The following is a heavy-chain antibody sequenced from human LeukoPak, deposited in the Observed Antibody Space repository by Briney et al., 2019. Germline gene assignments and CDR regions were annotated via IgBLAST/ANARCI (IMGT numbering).Heavy chain of an antibody. CDR3: ARNHQGGSYYFDY. Sequence: SETLSLTCTVSGDSISSYYWSWIRQPPGKGLEWIGYIYYSGSTNYNPSLKSRVTISVDTSKNQFSLKLSSVTAADTAVYYCARNHQGGSYYFDYWGQGTLVTVSS. D-gene: IGHD1-26*01. CDR1: GDSISSYY. J-gene: IGHJ4*02. V-gene: IGHV4-59*08. CDR2: IYYSGST.